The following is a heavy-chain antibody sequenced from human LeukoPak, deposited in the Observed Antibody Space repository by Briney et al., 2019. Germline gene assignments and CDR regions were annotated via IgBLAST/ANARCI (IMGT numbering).Heavy chain of an antibody. CDR1: GGSFSGYY. Sequence: SETLSLTCAVYGGSFSGYYWSWIRQPPGKGLEWIGEINHSGSTNYNPSLKSRVTISVDTSKNQYSLKLSSVTAADTAVYYCARVTARDWFDPWGQGTLVTVSS. D-gene: IGHD6-6*01. V-gene: IGHV4-34*01. J-gene: IGHJ5*02. CDR3: ARVTARDWFDP. CDR2: INHSGST.